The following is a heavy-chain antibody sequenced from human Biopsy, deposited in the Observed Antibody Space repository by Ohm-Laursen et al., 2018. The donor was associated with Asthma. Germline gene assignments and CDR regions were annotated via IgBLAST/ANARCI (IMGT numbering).Heavy chain of an antibody. V-gene: IGHV1-69*01. Sequence: SSVKVSCKSLGGTFNTYVIGWARQAPGQGLEWMGGINSVFGTTTYPQKFQDRVTITADDSTSTVYMELSSLRSEDTAVYYCARKAGSFISRTCYSLDFWDQGTLVTVSS. J-gene: IGHJ4*02. CDR3: ARKAGSFISRTCYSLDF. CDR2: INSVFGTT. CDR1: GGTFNTYV. D-gene: IGHD2-15*01.